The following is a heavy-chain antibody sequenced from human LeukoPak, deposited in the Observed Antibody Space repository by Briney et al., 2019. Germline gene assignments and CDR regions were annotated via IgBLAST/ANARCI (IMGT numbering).Heavy chain of an antibody. J-gene: IGHJ4*02. CDR2: ISGSGGST. Sequence: GASVKVSCKASGYTFTSYAMSWVRQAPGKGLEWVSAISGSGGSTYYADSVKGRFTISRDNSKNTLYLQMNSLRAEDTAVYYCANINGGSYRGTDYWGQGTLVTVSS. CDR1: GYTFTSYA. D-gene: IGHD1-26*01. V-gene: IGHV3-23*01. CDR3: ANINGGSYRGTDY.